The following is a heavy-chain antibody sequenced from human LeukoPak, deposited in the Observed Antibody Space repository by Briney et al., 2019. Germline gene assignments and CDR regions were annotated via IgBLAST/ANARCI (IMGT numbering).Heavy chain of an antibody. CDR3: AKDRVGAMLYFDL. V-gene: IGHV3-23*01. J-gene: IGHJ4*02. CDR2: LSGSGDTT. D-gene: IGHD1-26*01. CDR1: GFSFRNYG. Sequence: GGSLRLSCAASGFSFRNYGMSWVRQAPGKGLGWVSALSGSGDTTYYGDSERGRFTISRDNSKNTLYLQINSLRAENTAVYFCAKDRVGAMLYFDLWGQGTLVTVSS.